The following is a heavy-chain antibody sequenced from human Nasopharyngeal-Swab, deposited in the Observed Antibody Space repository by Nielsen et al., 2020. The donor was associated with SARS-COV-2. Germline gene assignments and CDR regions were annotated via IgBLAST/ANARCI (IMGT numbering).Heavy chain of an antibody. Sequence: GESLKISCEASGYIFTNYWIGWVRQMPGKGLEWMAMIYPGDYDSKYSPSLQGQVTISANKSISTAYLQWSSLKASDTAMYYCARHNTIFGVFNSWGQGTLVTVSS. CDR1: GYIFTNYW. D-gene: IGHD3-3*01. J-gene: IGHJ4*02. CDR2: IYPGDYDS. V-gene: IGHV5-51*01. CDR3: ARHNTIFGVFNS.